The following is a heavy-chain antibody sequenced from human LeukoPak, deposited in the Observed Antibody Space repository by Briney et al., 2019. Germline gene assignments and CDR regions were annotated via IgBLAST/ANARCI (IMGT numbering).Heavy chain of an antibody. CDR3: AKASWVSSADAVL. CDR1: GFTFSSYT. Sequence: GGSLRLSCAASGFTFSSYTMSWVRQAPARGLEWVSSLRGGGETFYADSVKGRFTLPRDESKNTVYLQMNNLRVEDTAVYFCAKASWVSSADAVLWGQGTLVTVSS. V-gene: IGHV3-23*01. J-gene: IGHJ4*02. D-gene: IGHD3-16*01. CDR2: LRGGGET.